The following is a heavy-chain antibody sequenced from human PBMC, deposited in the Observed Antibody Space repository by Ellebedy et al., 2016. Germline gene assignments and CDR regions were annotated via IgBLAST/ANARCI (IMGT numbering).Heavy chain of an antibody. D-gene: IGHD2-15*01. Sequence: GESLKISXAASGFTVSSNYMSWVRQAPGKGLEWVSVIYSGGSTYYADSVKGRFTISRDNSKNTLYLQMNSLRAEDTAVYYCARGGAPPPLTWGQGTMVTVSS. J-gene: IGHJ3*01. CDR2: IYSGGST. CDR3: ARGGAPPPLT. CDR1: GFTVSSNY. V-gene: IGHV3-53*01.